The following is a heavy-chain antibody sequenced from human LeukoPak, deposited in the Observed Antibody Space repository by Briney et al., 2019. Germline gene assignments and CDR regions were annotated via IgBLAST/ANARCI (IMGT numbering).Heavy chain of an antibody. D-gene: IGHD2-15*01. J-gene: IGHJ6*02. V-gene: IGHV7-4-1*02. CDR3: AREGTPLGYCSGGSCFATSYYYYGMDV. Sequence: ASVKVSCKASGYTFTSYAMNWVRQAPGQGLEWMGWINTNTGNPTYAQGFTGRFVFSLDTSVSTAYLQISSLRAEDTAVYYCAREGTPLGYCSGGSCFATSYYYYGMDVWGQGTTVTVSS. CDR1: GYTFTSYA. CDR2: INTNTGNP.